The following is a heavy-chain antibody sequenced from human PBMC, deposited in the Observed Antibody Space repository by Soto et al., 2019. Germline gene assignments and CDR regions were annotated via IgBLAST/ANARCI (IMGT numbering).Heavy chain of an antibody. Sequence: PGGSLRLSCAASGFTFSSYAMSWVRQAPGKGLEWVSAISGSGGSTYYADSVKGRFTISRDNSKNTLYLQMNSLRAEDTAVYYCAISGFHYGDYAEDYYYGMDVWGQGNTVTVS. CDR3: AISGFHYGDYAEDYYYGMDV. D-gene: IGHD4-17*01. CDR1: GFTFSSYA. CDR2: ISGSGGST. J-gene: IGHJ6*02. V-gene: IGHV3-23*01.